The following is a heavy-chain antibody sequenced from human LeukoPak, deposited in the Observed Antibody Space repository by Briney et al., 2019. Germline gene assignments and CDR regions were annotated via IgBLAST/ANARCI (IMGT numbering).Heavy chain of an antibody. CDR3: ARAGSSGYYYVGFKKAFDI. J-gene: IGHJ3*02. V-gene: IGHV3-30*03. Sequence: PGGSLRLSCAASGFTFSSYGMHWVRQAPGKGLEWVAVISYDGSNKYYADSVKGRFTISRDNSKNTLYLQMNSLRAEDTAVYYCARAGSSGYYYVGFKKAFDIWGQGTMVTVSS. D-gene: IGHD3-22*01. CDR2: ISYDGSNK. CDR1: GFTFSSYG.